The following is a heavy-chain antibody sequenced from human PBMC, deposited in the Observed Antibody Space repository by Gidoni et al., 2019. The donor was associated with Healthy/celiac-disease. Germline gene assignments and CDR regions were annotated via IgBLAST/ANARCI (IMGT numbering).Heavy chain of an antibody. J-gene: IGHJ6*02. V-gene: IGHV1-69*01. CDR3: ARKVGGDYGQNYYYYGMDV. Sequence: VRQAPGQGLEWMGGIIPIFGTANYAQKFQGRVTITADESTSTAYMELSSLRSEDTAVYYCARKVGGDYGQNYYYYGMDVWGQGTTVTVSS. D-gene: IGHD4-17*01. CDR2: IIPIFGTA.